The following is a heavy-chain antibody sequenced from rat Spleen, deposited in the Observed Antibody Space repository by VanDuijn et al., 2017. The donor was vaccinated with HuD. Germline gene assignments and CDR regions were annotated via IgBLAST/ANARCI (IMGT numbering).Heavy chain of an antibody. D-gene: IGHD1-12*02. J-gene: IGHJ2*01. CDR1: GLSLTSNS. CDR3: VRDGSFDY. Sequence: QVQLTESGPGLVQPSQTLSLTCTVSGLSLTSNSVSWIRQPPGKGLEWMGVIWTGGNTAYNSLLKSRLSISRDISKSQLFLEMNSLQTEDTATYYCVRDGSFDYWGQGVMVTVSS. CDR2: IWTGGNT. V-gene: IGHV2-47*01.